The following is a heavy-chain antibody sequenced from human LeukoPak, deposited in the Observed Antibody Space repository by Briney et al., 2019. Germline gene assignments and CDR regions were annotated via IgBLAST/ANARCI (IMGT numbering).Heavy chain of an antibody. J-gene: IGHJ4*02. CDR1: GCTFTSYG. CDR2: ISAYNGNT. Sequence: ASVKVSCKASGCTFTSYGISWVRQAPGQGLEWMGWISAYNGNTNYAQKLQGRVTMTTDTSTSTAYMELRSLRSDDTAVYYCARVQCSSTSCWPFDYWGQGTLVTVSS. D-gene: IGHD2-2*01. CDR3: ARVQCSSTSCWPFDY. V-gene: IGHV1-18*01.